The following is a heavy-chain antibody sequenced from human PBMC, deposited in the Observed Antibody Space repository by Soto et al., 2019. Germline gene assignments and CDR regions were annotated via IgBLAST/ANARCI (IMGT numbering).Heavy chain of an antibody. D-gene: IGHD3-22*01. J-gene: IGHJ4*01. Sequence: PSETLSRTCAVYGGSFRAYYWSWIRQPPGKVLELIGEINHSGGTSYNPSIKSRVTISVDTSKSQFSLKLTSVTAADRAVYYCARGRVDTVDSSVFSEYWGHGTRVTVSS. V-gene: IGHV4-34*01. CDR2: INHSGGT. CDR1: GGSFRAYY. CDR3: ARGRVDTVDSSVFSEY.